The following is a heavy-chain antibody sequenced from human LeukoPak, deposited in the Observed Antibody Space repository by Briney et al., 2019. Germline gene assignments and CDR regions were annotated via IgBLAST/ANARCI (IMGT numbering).Heavy chain of an antibody. CDR1: GYSFTSYW. J-gene: IGHJ3*02. CDR2: IYPGDSDT. V-gene: IGHV5-51*01. CDR3: ARALGDDYGDYHPRPGVFDI. D-gene: IGHD4-17*01. Sequence: PGESLKISCKGSGYSFTSYWIGWVRQMPGKGLEWMGIIYPGDSDTRYSPSFQGQVTISADKSISTAYLQWSSLKASDTAMYYCARALGDDYGDYHPRPGVFDIWGQGTMVTVSS.